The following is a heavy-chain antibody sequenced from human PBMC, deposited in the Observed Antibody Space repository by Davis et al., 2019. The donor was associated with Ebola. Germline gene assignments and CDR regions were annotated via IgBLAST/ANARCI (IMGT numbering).Heavy chain of an antibody. V-gene: IGHV5-10-1*01. J-gene: IGHJ4*02. CDR3: ARQEALYGSIDN. D-gene: IGHD2/OR15-2a*01. CDR2: IDPSDSYT. CDR1: GYSFTSYW. Sequence: GESLKISCKGSGYSFTSYWISWVRQMPGKGLEWMGRIDPSDSYTNYSPSFEGHVTISVDKSISTVYLQWSSLKASDTAMYYCARQEALYGSIDNWGQGTLVTVSS.